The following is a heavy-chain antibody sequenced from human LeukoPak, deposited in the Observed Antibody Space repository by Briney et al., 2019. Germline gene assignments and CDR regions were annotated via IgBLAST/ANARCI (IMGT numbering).Heavy chain of an antibody. Sequence: GGSLRLSCAASGFTFSSCGFTWVRQAPGKGLEWISSIGPTGTDRYYADSVRGRFTISRDNAKNSMYLQMDSLRDEDTAVYYCATETIGRHYDYWGQGTLLTVSS. J-gene: IGHJ4*02. CDR1: GFTFSSCG. CDR3: ATETIGRHYDY. D-gene: IGHD1-14*01. V-gene: IGHV3-21*01. CDR2: IGPTGTDR.